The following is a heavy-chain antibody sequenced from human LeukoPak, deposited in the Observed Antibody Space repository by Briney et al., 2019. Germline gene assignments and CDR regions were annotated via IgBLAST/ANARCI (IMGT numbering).Heavy chain of an antibody. J-gene: IGHJ4*02. CDR1: GFTFSDYY. Sequence: GGSLRPSCAASGFTFSDYYMTWIRQAPGKGLVWVSCISSSGSTIFYADSVKGRFTISRDNAKSSLFLQMNSLRAEDTAVYYCARVNRVTAIQELDYWGQGTLVTVSS. CDR3: ARVNRVTAIQELDY. CDR2: ISSSGSTI. D-gene: IGHD2-21*02. V-gene: IGHV3-11*01.